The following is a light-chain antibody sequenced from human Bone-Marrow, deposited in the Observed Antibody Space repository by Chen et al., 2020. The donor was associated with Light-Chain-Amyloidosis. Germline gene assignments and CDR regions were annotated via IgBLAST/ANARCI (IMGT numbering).Light chain of an antibody. J-gene: IGLJ1*01. CDR1: SRDVGGDNH. Sequence: QSALTKRAPVSGSPGQSITIPCTGTSRDVGGDNHVSWYQQHPDKAPKLMIYEVTNRPSWVPDRFSGSKSNNTASLTISGLQTEDEADYFCSSYTITNTLVFGSGTRVTVL. CDR3: SSYTITNTLV. V-gene: IGLV2-14*01. CDR2: EVT.